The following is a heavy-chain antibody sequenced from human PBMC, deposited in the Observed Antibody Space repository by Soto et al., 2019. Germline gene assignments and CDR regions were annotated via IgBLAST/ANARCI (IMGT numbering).Heavy chain of an antibody. D-gene: IGHD3-22*01. V-gene: IGHV1-3*01. Sequence: AAVKVSCKASGYTFTSYAMQWVRQAPGQRLEWMGWINAGNGNTKYSQKFQGRVTITRDTSASTAYMELSSLRSEDTAVYYCARDSGYYDSSGYYTPLNYWGQGTMVTVSS. J-gene: IGHJ4*02. CDR2: INAGNGNT. CDR1: GYTFTSYA. CDR3: ARDSGYYDSSGYYTPLNY.